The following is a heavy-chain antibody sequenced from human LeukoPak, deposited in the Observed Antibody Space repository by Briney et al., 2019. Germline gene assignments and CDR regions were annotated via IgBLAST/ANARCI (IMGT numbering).Heavy chain of an antibody. J-gene: IGHJ2*01. Sequence: SETLSHTCSVSGDSISSGRNYWSWIRQPPGKGLEWIGYIYYSGSTNYNPSLKSRVTISVDTSKNQFSLKLSSVTAADTAVYYCARARQKVVPTPYDLWGRGTLVTVSS. D-gene: IGHD6-13*01. V-gene: IGHV4-61*01. CDR3: ARARQKVVPTPYDL. CDR1: GDSISSGRNY. CDR2: IYYSGST.